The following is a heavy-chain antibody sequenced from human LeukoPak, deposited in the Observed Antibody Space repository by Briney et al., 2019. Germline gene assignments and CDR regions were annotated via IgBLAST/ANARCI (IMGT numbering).Heavy chain of an antibody. CDR3: ASHTFSGWYQFDY. CDR2: ISGGGDST. D-gene: IGHD6-19*01. CDR1: GFTFRSYA. Sequence: GGSLRLSCAVSGFTFRSYAMSWVRQAPGKGLEWVSAISGGGDSTYYADSVKGRFTISGDNSKNTLYLQMNSLRVEDTAVYYCASHTFSGWYQFDYWGQGTLVTVSS. V-gene: IGHV3-23*01. J-gene: IGHJ4*02.